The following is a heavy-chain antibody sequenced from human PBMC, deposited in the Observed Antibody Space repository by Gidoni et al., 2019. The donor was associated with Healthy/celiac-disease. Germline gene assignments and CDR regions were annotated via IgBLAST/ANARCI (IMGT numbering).Heavy chain of an antibody. CDR2: IIPILGIA. Sequence: SSVKVSCKASGVTFSSYTISWVRQAPGQGLEWMGRIIPILGIANYAQKFQGRVTITADKSTSTAYMELSSLRSEDTAVYYCASTTINWYFDLWGRGTLVTVSS. J-gene: IGHJ2*01. CDR1: GVTFSSYT. V-gene: IGHV1-69*02. CDR3: ASTTINWYFDL. D-gene: IGHD3-9*01.